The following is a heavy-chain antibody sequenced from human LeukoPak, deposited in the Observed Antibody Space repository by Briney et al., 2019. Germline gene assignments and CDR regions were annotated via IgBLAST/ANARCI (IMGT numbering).Heavy chain of an antibody. CDR2: ISYDGSNK. CDR1: GFTFSSYA. CDR3: ASGNGDGYIPENWFDP. J-gene: IGHJ5*02. D-gene: IGHD5-24*01. V-gene: IGHV3-30-3*01. Sequence: QPGGSLRLSCAASGFTFSSYAMHWVRQAPGKGLEWVAAISYDGSNKYYADSVKGRFTISRDNSKNTLYLQMNSLRAEDTAVYYCASGNGDGYIPENWFDPWGQGTLVTVSS.